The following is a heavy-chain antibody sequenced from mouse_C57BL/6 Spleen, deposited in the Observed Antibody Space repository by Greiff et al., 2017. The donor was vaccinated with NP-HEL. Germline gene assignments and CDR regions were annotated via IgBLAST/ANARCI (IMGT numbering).Heavy chain of an antibody. CDR3: ALYDYDRTWFAY. Sequence: VQVVESGAELARPGASVKLSCKASGYTFTSYGISWVKQRTGQGLEWIGEIYPRSGNTYYNEKFKGKATLTADKSSSTAYMELRSLTSEDSAVYFCALYDYDRTWFAYWGQGTLVTVSA. CDR2: IYPRSGNT. D-gene: IGHD2-4*01. J-gene: IGHJ3*01. V-gene: IGHV1-81*01. CDR1: GYTFTSYG.